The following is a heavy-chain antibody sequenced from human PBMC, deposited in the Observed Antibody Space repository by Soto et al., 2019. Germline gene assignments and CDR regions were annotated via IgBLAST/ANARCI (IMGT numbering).Heavy chain of an antibody. CDR1: GCTMRSYA. V-gene: IGHV3-23*01. CDR2: ISAGGDMT. J-gene: IGHJ6*02. Sequence: DVQLLESGGHLVQPGGSRRLSCSASGCTMRSYAMSWVRQAPGKGLEWVSSISAGGDMTYNSDSVRGRFTISRDNSNNALFLQMHNLRIEDTALYYCARGDRGGSGSPASYYYSGWDVWGQGATVTVS. D-gene: IGHD3-10*01. CDR3: ARGDRGGSGSPASYYYSGWDV.